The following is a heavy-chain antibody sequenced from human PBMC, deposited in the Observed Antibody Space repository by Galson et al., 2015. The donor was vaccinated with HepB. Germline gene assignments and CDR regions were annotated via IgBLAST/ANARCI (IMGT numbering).Heavy chain of an antibody. D-gene: IGHD1-1*01. CDR2: IRSDESQK. V-gene: IGHV3-30*02. CDR1: GFTFSEYG. J-gene: IGHJ4*02. Sequence: SLRLSCAASGFTFSEYGMQWVRQAPGKGLEWVAYIRSDESQKRFADSVKGRFTISRDNSKNTMDLQMNSLRAEDTAVYYCVRGGTTRGSFDYWGQGTQVTVSS. CDR3: VRGGTTRGSFDY.